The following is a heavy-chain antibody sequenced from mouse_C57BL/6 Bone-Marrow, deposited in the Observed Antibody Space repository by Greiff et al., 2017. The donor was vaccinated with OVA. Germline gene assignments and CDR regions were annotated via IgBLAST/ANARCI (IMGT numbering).Heavy chain of an antibody. CDR2: IDPSDSYT. D-gene: IGHD3-2*02. CDR1: GYTFTSYW. Sequence: VQLQQPGAELVKPGASVKLSCKASGYTFTSYWMQWVKQRPGQGLEWIGEIDPSDSYTNYNQKFKGKATLTVDTSASTAYMQLSSLTSEDSAVYYCARWSSGYLYAMDYWGQGTSVTVSS. J-gene: IGHJ4*01. V-gene: IGHV1-50*01. CDR3: ARWSSGYLYAMDY.